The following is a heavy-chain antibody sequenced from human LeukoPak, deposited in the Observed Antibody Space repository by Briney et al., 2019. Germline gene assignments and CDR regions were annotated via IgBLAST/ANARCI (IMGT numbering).Heavy chain of an antibody. J-gene: IGHJ5*02. D-gene: IGHD2-2*01. V-gene: IGHV1-2*06. CDR2: INPNSGGT. CDR1: GYTFTGYY. CDR3: ATYCSSTSCPNWFDP. Sequence: ASVKVSCKASGYTFTGYYVHWVRQAPGQGLEWMGRINPNSGGTNYAQKFQGRVTMTRDTSISTAYMELGRLRSDDTAVYYCATYCSSTSCPNWFDPWGQGTLVTVSS.